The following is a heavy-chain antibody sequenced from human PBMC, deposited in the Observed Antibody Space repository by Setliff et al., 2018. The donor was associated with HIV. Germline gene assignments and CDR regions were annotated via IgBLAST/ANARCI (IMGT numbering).Heavy chain of an antibody. V-gene: IGHV1-18*01. J-gene: IGHJ6*02. CDR2: ISAYNGNT. D-gene: IGHD6-19*01. CDR1: GYTFTSYG. Sequence: ASVKVSCKASGYTFTSYGMSWVRQAPGQGLEWMGWISAYNGNTHYAQKLQGRVTMTTDTSTSTAYMELRSLRSEDTAVYFCAGLGSGWSDSYYSAIDIWGQGTTVTVSS. CDR3: AGLGSGWSDSYYSAIDI.